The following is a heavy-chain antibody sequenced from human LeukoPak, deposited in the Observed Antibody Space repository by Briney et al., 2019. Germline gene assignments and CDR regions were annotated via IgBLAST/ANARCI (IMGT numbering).Heavy chain of an antibody. CDR2: ISGSGGST. D-gene: IGHD6-19*01. V-gene: IGHV3-23*01. J-gene: IGHJ4*02. CDR3: AKDQVAVALYYFDY. Sequence: GGSVRLFCAASGFTFSSYAMSWVRQAPGKGLEWVSAISGSGGSTYYADSVKGRFTISRDNSKNTLYLQMNSLRAEDTAVYYCAKDQVAVALYYFDYWGQGTLVTVSS. CDR1: GFTFSSYA.